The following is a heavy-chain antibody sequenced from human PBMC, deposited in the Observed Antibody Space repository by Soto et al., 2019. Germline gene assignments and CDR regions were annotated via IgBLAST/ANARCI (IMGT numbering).Heavy chain of an antibody. J-gene: IGHJ4*02. Sequence: QVQLQESGPGLVKPSETLSLTCTVSGGSIRNHYWSWIRQPPGKGLEWIGYIYYNGNTNYNPPLKSRVTMSVDTSKNQISLKLSSVTAADTAVYYCTRANWYSEYWGQGTLVTVSS. CDR2: IYYNGNT. CDR1: GGSIRNHY. V-gene: IGHV4-59*11. D-gene: IGHD7-27*01. CDR3: TRANWYSEY.